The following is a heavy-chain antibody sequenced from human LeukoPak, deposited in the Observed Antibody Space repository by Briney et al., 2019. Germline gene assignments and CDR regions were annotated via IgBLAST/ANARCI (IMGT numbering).Heavy chain of an antibody. Sequence: PGRSLRLSCAASGVTLSDHHMDWVRQAPGKGLEWVGRTRVKARGYTTEYAASVKGRFTISRDDSKTLVYLQMNSLRTEDTAVYFCARDGAEGDNSAFDMWGQGTVVTVSS. CDR2: TRVKARGYTT. CDR1: GVTLSDHH. V-gene: IGHV3-72*01. J-gene: IGHJ3*02. D-gene: IGHD3-22*01. CDR3: ARDGAEGDNSAFDM.